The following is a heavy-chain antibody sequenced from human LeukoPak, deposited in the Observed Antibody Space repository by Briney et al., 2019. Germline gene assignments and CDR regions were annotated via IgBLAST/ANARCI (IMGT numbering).Heavy chain of an antibody. CDR2: VYYSGST. J-gene: IGHJ4*02. V-gene: IGHV4-59*08. CDR1: GGSITNYY. Sequence: PSETLSLTCTVSGGSITNYYWSWIRQPPGKGLEWIGYVYYSGSTNYNPSLKSRVTISVDTSKNQFSLKLSYVTAADTAVYYCAATMVRGVHTHFDYWGQGTLVTVSS. D-gene: IGHD3-10*01. CDR3: AATMVRGVHTHFDY.